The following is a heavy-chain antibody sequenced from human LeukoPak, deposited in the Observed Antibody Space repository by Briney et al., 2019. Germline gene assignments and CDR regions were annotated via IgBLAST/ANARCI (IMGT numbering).Heavy chain of an antibody. CDR2: ISPIFGTA. D-gene: IGHD2-2*01. Sequence: SVTVSCKASGGTFSSYAINWLRLAPAPRLEWMGGISPIFGTANYAQEFQDRVTITADESTSTAYMELSSLRSEDTAIYYCASRLYCSNTRCRNFPFAYWGQGTLVTVSS. V-gene: IGHV1-69*01. CDR3: ASRLYCSNTRCRNFPFAY. J-gene: IGHJ4*02. CDR1: GGTFSSYA.